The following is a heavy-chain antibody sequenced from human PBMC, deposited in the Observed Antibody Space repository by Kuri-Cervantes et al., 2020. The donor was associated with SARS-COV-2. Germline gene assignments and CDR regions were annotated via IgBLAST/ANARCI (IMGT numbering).Heavy chain of an antibody. J-gene: IGHJ5*02. CDR2: ISDSGST. CDR3: ARELGLTTVNWFDP. D-gene: IGHD4-17*01. Sequence: SETLSLTCTVSGGSINSYYWSWIRQPPGKGLEWIGYISDSGSTKYSPSLKSRITMSVDTSKNQFSLKLSSVTAADTAVYYCARELGLTTVNWFDPWSQGTLVTVSS. V-gene: IGHV4-59*01. CDR1: GGSINSYY.